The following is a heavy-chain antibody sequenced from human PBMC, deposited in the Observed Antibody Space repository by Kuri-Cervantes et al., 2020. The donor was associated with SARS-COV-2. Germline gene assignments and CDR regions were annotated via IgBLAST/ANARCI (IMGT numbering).Heavy chain of an antibody. V-gene: IGHV7-4-1*02. Sequence: GESLKISCNASGYTFTSYAMNWVRQAPGQGLEWMGWINTNTGNPTYAQGFTGRFVFSLDTSVSTAYLQISSLKAEDTAVYYCARDEKGVFDYWGQGTLVTVSS. CDR3: ARDEKGVFDY. CDR1: GYTFTSYA. J-gene: IGHJ4*02. CDR2: INTNTGNP.